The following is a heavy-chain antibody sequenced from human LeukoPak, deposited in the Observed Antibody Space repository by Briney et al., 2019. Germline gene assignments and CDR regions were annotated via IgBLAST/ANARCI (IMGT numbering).Heavy chain of an antibody. CDR1: GFTFSSFT. D-gene: IGHD3-10*01. Sequence: GGSLRLSCAASGFTFSSFTMNWVRQPPGKGLEWVSYIAFGPTTTYYADSVRGRFTISRDNAQNSLYLQMNSLRDEDTAVYYCVRDHLFAFDYWGQGILVTVSS. CDR3: VRDHLFAFDY. J-gene: IGHJ4*02. CDR2: IAFGPTTT. V-gene: IGHV3-48*02.